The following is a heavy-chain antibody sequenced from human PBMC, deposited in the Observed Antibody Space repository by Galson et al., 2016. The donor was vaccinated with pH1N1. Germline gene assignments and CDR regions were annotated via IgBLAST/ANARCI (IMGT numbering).Heavy chain of an antibody. D-gene: IGHD2-2*01. CDR1: GGTFGSYG. CDR3: VREYIVVGEDWYHGMDA. CDR2: IIPILNIT. J-gene: IGHJ6*02. V-gene: IGHV1-69*01. Sequence: SCKASGGTFGSYGINWVRQAPGQGLEWMGGIIPILNITKYAQNFQDRVTITADESTTTAYMELSSLRSEDTAVYYCVREYIVVGEDWYHGMDAWGQGTTVTVSS.